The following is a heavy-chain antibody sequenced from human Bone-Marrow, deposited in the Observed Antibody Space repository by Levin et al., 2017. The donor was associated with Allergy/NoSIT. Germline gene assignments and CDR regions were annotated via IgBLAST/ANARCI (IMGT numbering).Heavy chain of an antibody. Sequence: GGSLRLSCAASGFTFSNAWMSWVRQAPGKGLEWVGRIKSKTDGGTTDYAAPVKGRFTISSDDSKNTLYLQMNSLKIEDTAVYYCTTVAYDFWSGYTGGAFDIWGQGTMVTVSS. D-gene: IGHD3-3*01. CDR1: GFTFSNAW. V-gene: IGHV3-15*01. CDR2: IKSKTDGGTT. CDR3: TTVAYDFWSGYTGGAFDI. J-gene: IGHJ3*02.